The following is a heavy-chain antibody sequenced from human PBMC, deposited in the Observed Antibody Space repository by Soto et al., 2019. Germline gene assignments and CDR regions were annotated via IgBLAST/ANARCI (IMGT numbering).Heavy chain of an antibody. D-gene: IGHD3-10*01. Sequence: GESLKISCKGAGESFSIYWIGWVRQMPGKGLEWMGIIYPGDSDTRYSPSFQGQVTISADKSISTAYLQWSSLKASDTAMYYCARPMVRGVIILDFDYWGQGTLVTVSS. CDR2: IYPGDSDT. CDR3: ARPMVRGVIILDFDY. V-gene: IGHV5-51*01. J-gene: IGHJ4*02. CDR1: GESFSIYW.